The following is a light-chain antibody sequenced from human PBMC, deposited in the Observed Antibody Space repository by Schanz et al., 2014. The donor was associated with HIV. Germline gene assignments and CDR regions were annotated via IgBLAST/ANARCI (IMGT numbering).Light chain of an antibody. CDR1: QSISRY. Sequence: DIQMTQSPSSLSASVGDRVTITCRASQSISRYLNWYQQIPGKVPKLLIYGASNLQSGVPSRFSGSGSGTDFTLTISSLQPEDFATYYCQQSSTTWWTFGQGTKVEIK. CDR3: QQSSTTWWT. CDR2: GAS. V-gene: IGKV1-39*01. J-gene: IGKJ1*01.